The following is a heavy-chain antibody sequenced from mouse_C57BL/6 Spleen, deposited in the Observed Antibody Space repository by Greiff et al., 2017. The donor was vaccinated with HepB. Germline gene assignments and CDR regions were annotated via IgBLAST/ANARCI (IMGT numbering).Heavy chain of an antibody. CDR1: GFTFSDYG. CDR3: ARKDDYDDWYFDV. CDR2: ISSGSSTI. J-gene: IGHJ1*03. D-gene: IGHD2-4*01. Sequence: DVHLVESGGGLVKPGGSLKLSCAASGFTFSDYGMHWVRQAPEKGLEWVAYISSGSSTIYYADTVKGRFTISRDNAKNTLFLQMTSLRSADTAMYYCARKDDYDDWYFDVWGTGTTVTVSS. V-gene: IGHV5-17*01.